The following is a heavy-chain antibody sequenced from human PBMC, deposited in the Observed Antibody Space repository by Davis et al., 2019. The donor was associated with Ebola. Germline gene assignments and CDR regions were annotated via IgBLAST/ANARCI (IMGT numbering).Heavy chain of an antibody. Sequence: GESLKISCAASGFTVSSNYMSWVRQAPGKGLEWVSVIYSGGSTYYADSVKGRFTISRDNSKNTLYLQMNSLRAEDTAVYYCARDIGGIVVVPVWGQGTLVTVSS. D-gene: IGHD2-2*01. CDR1: GFTVSSNY. CDR2: IYSGGST. J-gene: IGHJ4*02. V-gene: IGHV3-53*01. CDR3: ARDIGGIVVVPV.